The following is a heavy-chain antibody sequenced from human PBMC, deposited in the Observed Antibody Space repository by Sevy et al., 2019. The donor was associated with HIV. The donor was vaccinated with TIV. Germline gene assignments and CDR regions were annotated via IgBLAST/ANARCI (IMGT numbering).Heavy chain of an antibody. J-gene: IGHJ4*02. D-gene: IGHD6-19*01. CDR3: ARESLAVAGIGYYFHS. CDR1: GFSFNGYG. V-gene: IGHV3-33*01. CDR2: IWYDGTNK. Sequence: GGSLRLSCAASGFSFNGYGMHWVRQAPGKGLEWLAVIWYDGTNKEYADPVKGRFTISRDNSENTLYLQMNSLRAEDTAVYYCARESLAVAGIGYYFHSWGQRTLVTVSS.